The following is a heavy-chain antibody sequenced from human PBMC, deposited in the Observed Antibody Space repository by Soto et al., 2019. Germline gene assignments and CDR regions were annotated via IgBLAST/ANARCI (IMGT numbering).Heavy chain of an antibody. CDR1: GHSVSSYSAA. CDR2: TYYRPRFVS. V-gene: IGHV6-1*01. D-gene: IGHD6-6*01. Sequence: SQTLSLTCAISGHSVSSYSAAWNWIRQSPSGGLEWLGRTYYRPRFVSDYADSVKSRIIINPDTSKNQFSLQLKSVTPEDTALYYCARDRYSSSGWFDPWGQGTPVTVSS. CDR3: ARDRYSSSGWFDP. J-gene: IGHJ5*02.